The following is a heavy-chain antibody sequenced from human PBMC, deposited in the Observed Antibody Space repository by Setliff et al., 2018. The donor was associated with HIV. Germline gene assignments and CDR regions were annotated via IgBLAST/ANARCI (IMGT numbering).Heavy chain of an antibody. CDR1: GFIFNDYA. J-gene: IGHJ4*02. D-gene: IGHD3-22*01. CDR3: AKEWSITAVIVVPSWDY. V-gene: IGHV3-23*01. Sequence: GGSLRLSCVGTGFIFNDYAAWIRQAPGRGLEFISYITGNSDDTYYADSVKGRFTISRDNSKNTVSLQMSSLRADDTAVYYCAKEWSITAVIVVPSWDYWGQGTLVTVSS. CDR2: ITGNSDDT.